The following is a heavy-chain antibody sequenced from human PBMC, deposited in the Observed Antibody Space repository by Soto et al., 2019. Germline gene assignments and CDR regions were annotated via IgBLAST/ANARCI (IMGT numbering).Heavy chain of an antibody. CDR3: ARDDRQWLPTGSDY. Sequence: PGGSLRLSCAASGFTVSSNYMSWVRQAPGKGLEWVSVIYSGGSTYYADSVKGRFTISRDNSKNTLYLQMNSLRADDTAVYYCARDDRQWLPTGSDYWGQGTLVTVSS. D-gene: IGHD6-19*01. J-gene: IGHJ4*02. V-gene: IGHV3-53*01. CDR2: IYSGGST. CDR1: GFTVSSNY.